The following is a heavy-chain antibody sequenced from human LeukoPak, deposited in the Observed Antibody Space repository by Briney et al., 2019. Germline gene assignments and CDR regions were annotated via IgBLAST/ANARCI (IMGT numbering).Heavy chain of an antibody. CDR1: GFTFSSYA. J-gene: IGHJ3*02. CDR2: ISGSGGST. V-gene: IGHV3-23*01. CDR3: AKGFYYGSGSYIRGAFDI. Sequence: PGGSLRLSCAASGFTFSSYAMSWVRQAPGKGLEWVSAISGSGGSTYYADSVKGRFTISRDNSKNTLDLQMNSLRAEDTAVYYCAKGFYYGSGSYIRGAFDIWGQGTMVTVSS. D-gene: IGHD3-10*01.